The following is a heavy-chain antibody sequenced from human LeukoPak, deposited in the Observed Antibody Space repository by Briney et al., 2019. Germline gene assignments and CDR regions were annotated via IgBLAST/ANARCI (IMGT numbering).Heavy chain of an antibody. V-gene: IGHV4-59*01. CDR3: ARATYDYVWGSYRQYYFDY. D-gene: IGHD3-16*02. J-gene: IGHJ4*02. Sequence: PSETLSLTCTVSGGSIGSYYWSWIRQPPGKGLEWIGYIYYSGSTNYNPSLKSRVTISVDTSKNQFSLKLSSVTAADTAVYYCARATYDYVWGSYRQYYFDYWGQGTLVTVSS. CDR1: GGSIGSYY. CDR2: IYYSGST.